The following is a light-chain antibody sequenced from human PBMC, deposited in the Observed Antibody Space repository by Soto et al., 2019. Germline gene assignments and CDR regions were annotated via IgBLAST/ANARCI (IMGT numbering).Light chain of an antibody. CDR2: DNN. CDR1: XSXNGNNY. Sequence: QSVLTQPPSVSAAPGQKVTISCSXSXSXNGNNYVSWYQQLPGTAPKLLIYDNNKRPSGIPDRFSGSKSGTSATLGITGLQTGDEADYYCGTWDSSLSAVVFGGGTKLTVL. CDR3: GTWDSSLSAVV. V-gene: IGLV1-51*01. J-gene: IGLJ2*01.